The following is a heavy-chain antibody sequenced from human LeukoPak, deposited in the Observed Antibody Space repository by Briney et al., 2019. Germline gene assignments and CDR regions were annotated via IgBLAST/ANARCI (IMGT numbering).Heavy chain of an antibody. CDR2: VSTYNGDT. D-gene: IGHD2/OR15-2a*01. V-gene: IGHV1-18*01. CDR3: ARGGQYYDFDN. J-gene: IGHJ4*02. CDR1: GYTVTDHG. Sequence: SAVKVSCKASGYTVTDHGINWVRQAPGQGLEWVTWVSTYNGDTKSAQKFQGRVTMTTDTFTSTAYMELRSLRLDDTAVYYCARGGQYYDFDNWGQGTLVTVSS.